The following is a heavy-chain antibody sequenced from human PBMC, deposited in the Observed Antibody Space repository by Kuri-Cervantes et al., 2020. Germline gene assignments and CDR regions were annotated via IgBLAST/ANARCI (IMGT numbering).Heavy chain of an antibody. D-gene: IGHD6-13*01. V-gene: IGHV3-73*01. Sequence: GGSLRLSCAASGCTFSGSAMHWVRQASGKGLEWVGRIRSKANSYATAYAASVKGRFTISRDDSKNTAYLQMNSLKTEDTAVYYCTRPHSSSWYTDAFDIWGQGTMVTVSS. CDR3: TRPHSSSWYTDAFDI. CDR1: GCTFSGSA. CDR2: IRSKANSYAT. J-gene: IGHJ3*02.